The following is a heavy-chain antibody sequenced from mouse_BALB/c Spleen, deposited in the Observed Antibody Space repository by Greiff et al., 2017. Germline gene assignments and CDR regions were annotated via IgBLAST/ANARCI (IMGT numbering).Heavy chain of an antibody. D-gene: IGHD2-3*01. CDR2: IRSKSNNYAT. J-gene: IGHJ4*01. V-gene: IGHV10-1*02. CDR3: VRHNDGYYEGAMDY. Sequence: EVKLVESGGGLVQPKGSLKLSCAASGFTFNTYAMNWVRQAPGKGLEWVARIRSKSNNYATYYADSVKDRFTISRDDSQSMLYLQMNNLKTEDTAMYYCVRHNDGYYEGAMDYWGQGTSVTVSS. CDR1: GFTFNTYA.